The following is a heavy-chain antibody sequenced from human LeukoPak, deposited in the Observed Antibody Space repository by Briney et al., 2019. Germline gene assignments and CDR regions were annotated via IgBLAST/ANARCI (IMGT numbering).Heavy chain of an antibody. CDR2: IIPILGIA. D-gene: IGHD3-22*01. CDR1: GGTFSSYA. V-gene: IGHV1-69*04. J-gene: IGHJ4*02. Sequence: ASVKVSCKASGGTFSSYAISWVRQAPGQGLEWMGRIIPILGIANYVQKFQGRVTITADKSTSTAYMELSSLRSEDTAVYYCARDNVVSYFDYWGQGTLVTVSS. CDR3: ARDNVVSYFDY.